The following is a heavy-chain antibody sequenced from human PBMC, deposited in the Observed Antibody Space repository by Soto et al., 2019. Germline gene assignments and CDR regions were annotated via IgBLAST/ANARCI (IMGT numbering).Heavy chain of an antibody. CDR1: GYTFTNYG. J-gene: IGHJ4*02. Sequence: ASVKVSCKASGYTFTNYGFSWVRQAPGQGLQWVGWISAGNGNTKYSQKFQGRVTITRDTSASTAYMELSSLRSEDTAVYYCARNLMDYDILTGYNMAYYFDYWGQGTLVTVSS. CDR2: ISAGNGNT. V-gene: IGHV1-18*01. D-gene: IGHD3-9*01. CDR3: ARNLMDYDILTGYNMAYYFDY.